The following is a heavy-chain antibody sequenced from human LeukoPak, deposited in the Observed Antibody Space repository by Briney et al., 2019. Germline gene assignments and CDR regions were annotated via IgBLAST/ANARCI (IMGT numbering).Heavy chain of an antibody. Sequence: PAETLSLTWAVYGGSFSGDYWSWIRQPPGKGLEWIGEINHSGSTNYNPSLKSRVTISVDTSKNQFSLKLSSVTAADTAVYYCARVRSGYWGQGTLVTVSS. D-gene: IGHD3-3*01. V-gene: IGHV4-34*01. CDR3: ARVRSGY. J-gene: IGHJ4*02. CDR1: GGSFSGDY. CDR2: INHSGST.